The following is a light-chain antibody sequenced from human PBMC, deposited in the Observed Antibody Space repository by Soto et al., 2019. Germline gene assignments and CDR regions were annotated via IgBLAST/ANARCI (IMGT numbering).Light chain of an antibody. CDR3: QQYNTWHPKMA. Sequence: PGETATLSCRASQSVSSDLAWYQQRPGQAPRLLIYGASTRATGIPARFRGSGSGTEFRLTISSLQSEDFATYYCQQYNTWHPKMAFGRGTKVGIK. V-gene: IGKV3-15*01. CDR2: GAS. J-gene: IGKJ1*01. CDR1: QSVSSD.